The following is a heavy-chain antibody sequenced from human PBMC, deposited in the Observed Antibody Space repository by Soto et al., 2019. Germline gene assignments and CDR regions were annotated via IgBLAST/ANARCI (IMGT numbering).Heavy chain of an antibody. J-gene: IGHJ4*02. V-gene: IGHV3-74*01. CDR3: ARGGAMGVDY. CDR2: IYFDGITT. D-gene: IGHD1-26*01. CDR1: GFTFNTHW. Sequence: EVQLVESGGGVVQPGGSLRLSCTASGFTFNTHWMHWVRQAPGKGLVWVSRIYFDGITTNYADSVKGRLTVSRDNAKNPVYLHVNTLGDEDTALYYCARGGAMGVDYWGQGTLVTVSS.